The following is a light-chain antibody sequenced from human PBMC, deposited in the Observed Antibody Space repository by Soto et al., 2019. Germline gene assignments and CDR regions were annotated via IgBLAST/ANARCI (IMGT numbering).Light chain of an antibody. CDR2: GAC. CDR3: QQTNTFLPLP. J-gene: IGKJ4*01. V-gene: IGKV1-12*01. Sequence: DIQMTQSPSSVSASVGDRVTLTCRASQGISNWCHWYQHQPGKAPKLLIYGACSLQSGVPSRFSGVGSGKHLTLIISSLQPEDFATDDCQQTNTFLPLPFGAGTKVEI. CDR1: QGISNW.